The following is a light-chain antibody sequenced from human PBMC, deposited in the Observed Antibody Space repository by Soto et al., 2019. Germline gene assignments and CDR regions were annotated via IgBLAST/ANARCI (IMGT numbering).Light chain of an antibody. V-gene: IGKV3-20*01. J-gene: IGKJ3*01. CDR2: GAS. Sequence: EIVLTQSPGTLSLSPGERATLSCRASQSVSSSYLAWYQQKPGQAPRLLIYGASSRATGIPDRFSGSGAGTDFTISSSSLETADFSVYYCQQYSSSPLFTFGPGTKVDIK. CDR3: QQYSSSPLFT. CDR1: QSVSSSY.